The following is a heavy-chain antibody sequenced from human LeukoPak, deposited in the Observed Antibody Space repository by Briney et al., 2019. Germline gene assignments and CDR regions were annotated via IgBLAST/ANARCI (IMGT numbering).Heavy chain of an antibody. CDR1: GYTFTGYY. D-gene: IGHD3-10*01. CDR3: ARTGFGELLYDY. J-gene: IGHJ4*02. Sequence: ASVKVSCKASGYTFTGYYMHWVRQAPGQGLEWMGWINPNSGSTNYAQEFQGWVTMTRDTSISTAYMELSRLRSDDTAVYYCARTGFGELLYDYWGQGTLVTVSS. V-gene: IGHV1-2*04. CDR2: INPNSGST.